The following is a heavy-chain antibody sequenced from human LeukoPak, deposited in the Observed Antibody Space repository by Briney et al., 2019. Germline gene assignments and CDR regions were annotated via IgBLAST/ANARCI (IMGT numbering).Heavy chain of an antibody. J-gene: IGHJ4*02. CDR3: ARALRYFDWYSYYFDY. V-gene: IGHV1-2*02. D-gene: IGHD3-9*01. CDR1: GYTFTGYS. Sequence: EASVTVSFKASGYTFTGYSMHWVRQAPGQGVAWMGWINPNSGGTNYAQKLQGRVTMTRDTSISTAYMELSRLRSDDTAVYYCARALRYFDWYSYYFDYWGEGTLVTVSS. CDR2: INPNSGGT.